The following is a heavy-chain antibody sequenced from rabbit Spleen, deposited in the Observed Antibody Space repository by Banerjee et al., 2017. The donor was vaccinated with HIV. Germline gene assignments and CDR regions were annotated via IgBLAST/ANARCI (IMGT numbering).Heavy chain of an antibody. J-gene: IGHJ4*01. CDR3: ARSRYYDFDYSGYSYAIPNNL. CDR2: IYAAKGSI. D-gene: IGHD6-1*01. CDR1: GFDFTNYY. Sequence: QLTETGGGLVQPGGSLTLSCKASGFDFTNYYITWVRQAPGKGLEWIGIIYAAKGSIDYASWVNGRFTISSDNAQSTVDLKMTSLTAADTATYFCARSRYYDFDYSGYSYAIPNNLWGQGTLVTVS. V-gene: IGHV1S7*01.